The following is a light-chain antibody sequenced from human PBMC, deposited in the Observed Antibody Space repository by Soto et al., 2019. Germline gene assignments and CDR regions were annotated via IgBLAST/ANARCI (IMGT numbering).Light chain of an antibody. J-gene: IGLJ1*01. Sequence: QSVLTQPASVSGSPGQSITISCTGSSSDTGRYKYVSWYQQHPDKAPRLIIYEVTNRPSGVSSRFSGSKSHNTASLTISGLQAEDEADYYCSSYTDDTTYVFGTGTKVTVL. CDR3: SSYTDDTTYV. CDR2: EVT. V-gene: IGLV2-14*01. CDR1: SSDTGRYKY.